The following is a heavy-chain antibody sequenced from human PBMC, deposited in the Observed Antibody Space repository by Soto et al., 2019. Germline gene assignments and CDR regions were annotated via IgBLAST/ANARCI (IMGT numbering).Heavy chain of an antibody. Sequence: SVKVSCKASGGTFSSYAISWVRQAPGQGLEWMGGIIPIFGTANYAQKFQGRVTITADESTSTAYMELSSLRSEDTAVYYCAREGGRRLWFGELSWFGPWGQGTLVTVSS. CDR2: IIPIFGTA. D-gene: IGHD3-10*01. V-gene: IGHV1-69*13. J-gene: IGHJ5*02. CDR1: GGTFSSYA. CDR3: AREGGRRLWFGELSWFGP.